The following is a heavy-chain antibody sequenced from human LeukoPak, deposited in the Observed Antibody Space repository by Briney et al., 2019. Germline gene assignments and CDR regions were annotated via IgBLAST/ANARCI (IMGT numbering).Heavy chain of an antibody. D-gene: IGHD3-16*01. V-gene: IGHV3-7*03. CDR2: IKQDGSEK. J-gene: IGHJ4*02. CDR1: GFTFSNYW. Sequence: GGSLRLSWAASGFTFSNYWMSWVRQAPGKGLEWVANIKQDGSEKYYVDSVKGRFTISRDNAKNSLYLQMNSLRAEDTAVYYCARDLSWGRPTYWGQGTLVTVSS. CDR3: ARDLSWGRPTY.